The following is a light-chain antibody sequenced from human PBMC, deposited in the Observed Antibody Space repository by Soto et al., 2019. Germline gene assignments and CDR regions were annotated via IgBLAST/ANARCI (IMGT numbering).Light chain of an antibody. Sequence: DIQMTQSPSTLSGSVGDRVTITCRASQTISSWLAWYQQKPGKAPKLLIYKASTLKSGVPSRFSGSGSGTEFTLTISSLQPDDFATYYCQQYHNYWTFGQGTKV. CDR1: QTISSW. CDR3: QQYHNYWT. V-gene: IGKV1-5*03. J-gene: IGKJ1*01. CDR2: KAS.